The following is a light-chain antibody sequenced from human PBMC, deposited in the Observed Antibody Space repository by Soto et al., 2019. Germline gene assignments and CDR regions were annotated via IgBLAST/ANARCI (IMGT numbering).Light chain of an antibody. Sequence: EIVMTQSPATLSVSPGERATLSCRASQSVSSNLAWYQQKPGQAPRLLIYGASTRATGIPARFSGSGSGTEFTLTISSLLSEDFAVYYCQQYNNWLELTFGGGTKVEIK. CDR3: QQYNNWLELT. CDR2: GAS. CDR1: QSVSSN. V-gene: IGKV3-15*01. J-gene: IGKJ4*01.